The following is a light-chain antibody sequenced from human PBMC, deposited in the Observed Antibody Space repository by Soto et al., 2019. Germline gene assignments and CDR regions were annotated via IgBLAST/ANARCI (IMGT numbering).Light chain of an antibody. Sequence: EIVLTQSPATLSLSPGERATLSCRASPSVTNYLAWYQQKPGQAPRLLMYGAFNRATGIPARFSGSGSGTDFTLTISSVEPEDFAVYYCQQRNIWPPVTFGQGTRLEIK. CDR1: PSVTNY. V-gene: IGKV3-11*01. CDR3: QQRNIWPPVT. J-gene: IGKJ5*01. CDR2: GAF.